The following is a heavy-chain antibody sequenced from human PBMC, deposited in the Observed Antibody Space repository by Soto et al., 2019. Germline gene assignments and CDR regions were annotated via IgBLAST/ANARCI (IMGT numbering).Heavy chain of an antibody. D-gene: IGHD3-3*01. Sequence: GGSLRLSCTASGLTFGDYVMSWLRQAPGKGLEWVGFIRSKTNGGTTEYAASVKGRFTLSRDDSNSIAYLQMNSLKTEDTAVFYCSSNCDLWSGFYDFDYLRQGTLVTVSS. J-gene: IGHJ4*02. CDR1: GLTFGDYV. CDR3: SSNCDLWSGFYDFDY. CDR2: IRSKTNGGTT. V-gene: IGHV3-49*03.